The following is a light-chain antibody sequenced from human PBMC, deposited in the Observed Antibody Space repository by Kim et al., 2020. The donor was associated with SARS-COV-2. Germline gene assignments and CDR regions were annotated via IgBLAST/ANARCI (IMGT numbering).Light chain of an antibody. CDR1: SSDVGSYNL. CDR3: CSYAGSSTYV. CDR2: EVS. J-gene: IGLJ1*01. Sequence: QSALTQHASVSGSPGQSITISCTGTSSDVGSYNLVSWYQQHPGKAPKLMIYEVSKRPSGVSNRFSGSKSGNTASLTISGLQAEDEADYYCCSYAGSSTYVFGTGTKVIVL. V-gene: IGLV2-23*02.